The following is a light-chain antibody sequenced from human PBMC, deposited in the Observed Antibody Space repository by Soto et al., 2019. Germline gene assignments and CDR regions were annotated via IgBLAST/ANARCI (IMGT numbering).Light chain of an antibody. J-gene: IGKJ1*01. CDR1: QSVDSN. CDR3: QQYHNWRR. CDR2: DAS. Sequence: TQSPATLSVSPGERATLSCRASQSVDSNLAWYQQKPGQPPRLLIYDASTRATGIPARISGSGSGTEFTLTISSLQSEDFAVYYCQQYHNWRRFGQGTTV. V-gene: IGKV3-15*01.